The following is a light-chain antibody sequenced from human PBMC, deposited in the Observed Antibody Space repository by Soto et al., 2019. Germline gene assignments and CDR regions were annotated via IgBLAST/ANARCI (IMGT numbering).Light chain of an antibody. CDR2: DTS. CDR3: QQYGSSHSWT. J-gene: IGKJ1*01. CDR1: QGIGYT. Sequence: EVVITQSPASLSVSPVEGVTLSLGCIQGIGYTLAWYQHKPGQTPRLLIYDTSTRATGVPARFSGSRSGPEITLTISRLEPEDFAVYYCQQYGSSHSWTFGQGTKVDI. V-gene: IGKV3D-20*01.